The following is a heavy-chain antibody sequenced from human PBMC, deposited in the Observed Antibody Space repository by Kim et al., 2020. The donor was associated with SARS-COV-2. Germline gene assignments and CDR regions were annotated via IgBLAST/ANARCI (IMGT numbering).Heavy chain of an antibody. D-gene: IGHD6-19*01. CDR1: GFTFSSYA. CDR2: MSGSAGST. CDR3: AKDETFSSGWSNHDAFDI. J-gene: IGHJ3*02. V-gene: IGHV3-23*01. Sequence: GGSLRLSCVASGFTFSSYAMNWVRLAPGKGLEWVSSMSGSAGSTYYADSVKGRFIISRDNSKNTLFLQMNSLRAEDTALYYCAKDETFSSGWSNHDAFDIWGQGTVVTVSS.